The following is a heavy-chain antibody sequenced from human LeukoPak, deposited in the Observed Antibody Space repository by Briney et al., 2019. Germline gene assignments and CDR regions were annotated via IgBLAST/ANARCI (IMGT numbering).Heavy chain of an antibody. V-gene: IGHV3-23*01. D-gene: IGHD3-10*01. Sequence: PGGSLRLSCAASGFTFNFYAMTWVRQAPGKGLEWVSSIGGSGGSTYYADSVKGRFTISRDNSKNTLYLQMNSLRAEDTAVYYCATAPSGSGTFLDYWGQGTLVTVSS. CDR3: ATAPSGSGTFLDY. CDR2: IGGSGGST. J-gene: IGHJ4*02. CDR1: GFTFNFYA.